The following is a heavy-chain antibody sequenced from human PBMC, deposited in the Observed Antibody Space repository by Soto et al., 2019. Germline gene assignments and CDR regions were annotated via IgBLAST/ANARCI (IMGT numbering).Heavy chain of an antibody. J-gene: IGHJ4*02. CDR1: GYIFTGYY. CDR3: ARVFSNWNYDFDY. Sequence: GASVKVSCKASGYIFTGYYMHWLRQAPGQGLEWMGWINPNSGGTNYAQKFQGWVTMTRDKSINTAYMEVSRLKSDDTAIYYCARVFSNWNYDFDYWGQGTLVTVSS. V-gene: IGHV1-2*04. CDR2: INPNSGGT. D-gene: IGHD1-7*01.